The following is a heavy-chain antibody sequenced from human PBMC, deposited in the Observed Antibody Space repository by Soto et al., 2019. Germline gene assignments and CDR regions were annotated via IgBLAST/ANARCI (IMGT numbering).Heavy chain of an antibody. V-gene: IGHV4-59*08. J-gene: IGHJ5*02. CDR1: GGSISSYC. Sequence: SETLCLTCTVAGGSISSYCWSWIRQPPGKGLEWIGYIYYSGSTNYNPSLKSRVTISVDTSKNQFSLKLSSVTAADTAVYYCARQNIPADWFDPWGQGTLVTVSS. CDR2: IYYSGST. CDR3: ARQNIPADWFDP.